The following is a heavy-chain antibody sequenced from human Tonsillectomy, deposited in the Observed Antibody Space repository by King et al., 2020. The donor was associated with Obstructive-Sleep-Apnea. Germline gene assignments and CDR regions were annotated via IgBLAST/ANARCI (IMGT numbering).Heavy chain of an antibody. CDR2: IYYSWST. D-gene: IGHD2-21*02. J-gene: IGHJ2*01. CDR1: GGSISSYY. Sequence: QLQESGPGLVKPSETLSLTCTVSGGSISSYYWSWIRQPPGKGLEWIGSIYYSWSTNYNPSLKSRVTISVDTSKNQFSLKLSSVTAADTAVYYCARGGNCGGDCYSGYWYFDLWGRGTLVTVSS. V-gene: IGHV4-59*01. CDR3: ARGGNCGGDCYSGYWYFDL.